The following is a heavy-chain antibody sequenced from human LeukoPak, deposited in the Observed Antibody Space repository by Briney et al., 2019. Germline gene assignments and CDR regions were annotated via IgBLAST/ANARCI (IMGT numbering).Heavy chain of an antibody. D-gene: IGHD3-22*01. V-gene: IGHV1-69*13. CDR3: ARTYYDSSGYHDAFDI. J-gene: IGHJ3*02. CDR2: IIPIFGTA. CDR1: GGTFSSYA. Sequence: SVKVSCKASGGTFSSYAISWVRQAPGQGLEWMGGIIPIFGTANYAQKFQGRVTITADESTSTAYMELSSLRSEDTAVYYCARTYYDSSGYHDAFDIWGQGTMVTVSS.